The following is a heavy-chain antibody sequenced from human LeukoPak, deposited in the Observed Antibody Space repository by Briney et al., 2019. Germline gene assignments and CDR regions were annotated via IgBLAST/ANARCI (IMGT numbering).Heavy chain of an antibody. Sequence: ASVKVSCKASGYILTSYGVTWVRQAPGQGLEWMGWISVYNGNTNYAQKLQGRVPMTTDISTSTAYMELRSLRSGDTAVYYCARGMVTAYYYDSSGYYPNDYWGQGTLVTVSS. CDR2: ISVYNGNT. CDR1: GYILTSYG. CDR3: ARGMVTAYYYDSSGYYPNDY. D-gene: IGHD3-22*01. V-gene: IGHV1-18*01. J-gene: IGHJ4*02.